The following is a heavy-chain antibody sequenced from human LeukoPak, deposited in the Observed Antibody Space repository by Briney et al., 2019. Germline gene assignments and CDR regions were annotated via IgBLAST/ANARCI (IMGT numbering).Heavy chain of an antibody. V-gene: IGHV4-59*08. CDR3: ARHVYDILTGRDY. D-gene: IGHD3-9*01. J-gene: IGHJ4*02. Sequence: SETLSLTCTVSGGSISNYYWSWIRQSPGKELEWIGYVYYTGGTNYNPFLKSRVTISLDTSKNQFSLKLSSVTAADTAVYYCARHVYDILTGRDYWGQGTLVTVSS. CDR2: VYYTGGT. CDR1: GGSISNYY.